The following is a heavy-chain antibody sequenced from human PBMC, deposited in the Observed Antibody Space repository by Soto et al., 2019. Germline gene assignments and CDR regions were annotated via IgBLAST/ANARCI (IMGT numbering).Heavy chain of an antibody. CDR1: GYSFTSYW. J-gene: IGHJ6*02. CDR3: ARIRIAARRYYYYYYGMDV. D-gene: IGHD6-6*01. Sequence: GESLKISCKGSGYSFTSYWISWVRQMPGKGLEWMGRIDPSDSYTNYSPSFQGHVTISADKSISTAYLQWSSLKASDTAMYYCARIRIAARRYYYYYYGMDVWGQGTTVTVSS. V-gene: IGHV5-10-1*01. CDR2: IDPSDSYT.